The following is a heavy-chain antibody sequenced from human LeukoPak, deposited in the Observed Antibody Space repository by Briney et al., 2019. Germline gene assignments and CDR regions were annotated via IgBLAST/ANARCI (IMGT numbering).Heavy chain of an antibody. Sequence: GASVKVSCKASGYTFTSYGISWVRQAPGQGLEWMGWISAYNGNTNYAQKLQGRVTMTTDTSTSTAYMELRSLRSDDTAVYYCASGLYVDTAIDGDDHDAFDIWGQGTMVTVSS. CDR2: ISAYNGNT. V-gene: IGHV1-18*01. J-gene: IGHJ3*02. CDR3: ASGLYVDTAIDGDDHDAFDI. CDR1: GYTFTSYG. D-gene: IGHD5-18*01.